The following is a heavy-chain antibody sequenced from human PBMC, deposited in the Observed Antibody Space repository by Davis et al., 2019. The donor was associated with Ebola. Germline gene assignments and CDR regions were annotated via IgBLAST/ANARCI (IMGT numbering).Heavy chain of an antibody. CDR3: ARQSSARGWYDP. J-gene: IGHJ5*02. V-gene: IGHV3-21*01. Sequence: PGGSLRLSCEASGFALRSSSMSWVRQVPGKGLEWVASISLGSTYRYYAKSVEGRFIASRDNDKNSLYLQMNNLGVDATAFHYCARQSSARGWYDPWGQGTLVTVSS. CDR1: GFALRSSS. D-gene: IGHD2-15*01. CDR2: ISLGSTYR.